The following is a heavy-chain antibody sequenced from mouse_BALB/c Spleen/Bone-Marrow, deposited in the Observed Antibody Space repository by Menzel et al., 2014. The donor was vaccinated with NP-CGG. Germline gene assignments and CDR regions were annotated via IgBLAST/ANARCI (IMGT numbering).Heavy chain of an antibody. Sequence: VQLVESGAELARPGASVKLSCKASGYTFXSYWMQWVKQRPGQGLEWIGAIYPGDGDTRYTQKFKGKATLTADKSSSTAYMQLSSLASEDSAVYYCASYYDYDGRGYWGQGTTLTVSS. CDR2: IYPGDGDT. V-gene: IGHV1-87*01. CDR1: GYTFXSYW. D-gene: IGHD2-4*01. J-gene: IGHJ2*01. CDR3: ASYYDYDGRGY.